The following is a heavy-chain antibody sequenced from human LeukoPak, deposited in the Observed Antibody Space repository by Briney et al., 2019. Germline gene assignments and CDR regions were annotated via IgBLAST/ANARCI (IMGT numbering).Heavy chain of an antibody. CDR3: ARDIAWNYEGAFDI. CDR1: GDSVSSNSAA. V-gene: IGHV6-1*01. J-gene: IGHJ3*02. Sequence: SQTLSLTCAISGDSVSSNSAAWNWIRQSPSRGLEWLGRTYYRSKWYNDYAVSVKSRITINPDTSKNRFSLQLNSVTPEDTAVYYCARDIAWNYEGAFDIWGQGTMVTVSS. CDR2: TYYRSKWYN. D-gene: IGHD1-7*01.